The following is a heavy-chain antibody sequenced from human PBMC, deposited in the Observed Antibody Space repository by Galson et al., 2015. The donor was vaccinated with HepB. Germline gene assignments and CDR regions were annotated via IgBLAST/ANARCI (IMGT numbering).Heavy chain of an antibody. D-gene: IGHD3-22*01. CDR3: ARERWGGYYDSSGYWNWFDP. CDR2: IYYSGST. J-gene: IGHJ5*02. V-gene: IGHV4-59*01. Sequence: SEILSLTCTVSGGSISSYYWSWIRQPPGKGLEWIGYIYYSGSTNYNPSLKSRVTISVDTSKNQFSLKLSSVTAADTAVYYCARERWGGYYDSSGYWNWFDPWGQGTLVTVSS. CDR1: GGSISSYY.